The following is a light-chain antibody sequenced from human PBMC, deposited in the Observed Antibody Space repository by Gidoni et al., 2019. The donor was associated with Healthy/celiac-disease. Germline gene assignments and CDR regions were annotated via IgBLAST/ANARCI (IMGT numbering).Light chain of an antibody. CDR2: QDS. J-gene: IGLJ2*01. V-gene: IGLV3-1*01. Sequence: SYELTQPPSVSVSPGTTASITCSGDKLGDKYACWYQQKPGQSPVLVIYQDSKRPSGIPERFSGSNSGNTATLTISGTQAMDEADYYCQAWDSSTDVVFGGGTKLTVL. CDR3: QAWDSSTDVV. CDR1: KLGDKY.